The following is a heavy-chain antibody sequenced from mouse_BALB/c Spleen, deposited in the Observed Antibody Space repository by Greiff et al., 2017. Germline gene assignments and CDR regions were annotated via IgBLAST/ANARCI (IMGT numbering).Heavy chain of an antibody. D-gene: IGHD2-10*02. CDR3: ASTAEYGNVAWFAY. V-gene: IGHV1S127*01. CDR2: IDPSNSET. Sequence: QVQLQQSGPELVRPGASVKMSCKASGYTFTSYRMHWVKQRPGQGLEWIGMIDPSNSETRLNQKFKDKATLTVDKSTNTAYMQLSSLTSEDSAVYNCASTAEYGNVAWFAYWGQGTMVTVSA. CDR1: GYTFTSYR. J-gene: IGHJ3*01.